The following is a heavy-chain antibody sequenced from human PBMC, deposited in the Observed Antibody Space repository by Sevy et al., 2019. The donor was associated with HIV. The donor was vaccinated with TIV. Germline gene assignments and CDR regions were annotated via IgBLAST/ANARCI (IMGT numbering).Heavy chain of an antibody. CDR3: AGDSSSDSLSSFDF. V-gene: IGHV3-53*01. CDR1: GFTVSSSY. J-gene: IGHJ4*02. CDR2: IYAGGTT. D-gene: IGHD6-19*01. Sequence: GESLKISCAASGFTVSSSYMIWVRQAPGKGLEWVSVIYAGGTTYYADSVKGRFTISRDNSNNTLYLQMNSLRADDTAVYFCAGDSSSDSLSSFDFWGQGTLVTVSS.